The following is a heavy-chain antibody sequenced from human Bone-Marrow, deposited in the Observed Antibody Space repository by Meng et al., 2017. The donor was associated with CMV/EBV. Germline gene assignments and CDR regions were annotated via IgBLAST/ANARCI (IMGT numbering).Heavy chain of an antibody. Sequence: CAASGFTVSYNHMSWVRQAPGKGLEWVSIIYSDRSAFYAESVKGRFTISRDNSKNTLYLQMNSLRPEDTAMYYCAREYYRDDYKTFDYWGQGTLVTVSS. CDR1: GFTVSYNH. CDR2: IYSDRSA. CDR3: AREYYRDDYKTFDY. D-gene: IGHD5-24*01. V-gene: IGHV3-66*02. J-gene: IGHJ4*02.